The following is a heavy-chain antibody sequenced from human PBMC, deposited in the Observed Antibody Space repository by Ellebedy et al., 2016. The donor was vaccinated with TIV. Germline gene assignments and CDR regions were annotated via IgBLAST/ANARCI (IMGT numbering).Heavy chain of an antibody. V-gene: IGHV3-74*01. CDR1: GFTLSGYW. CDR2: INTDGSST. CDR3: ARESVRYFDWDY. Sequence: GESLKISCVASGFTLSGYWMHWARQVPGKGLVWLARINTDGSSTSYADSVEGRFTISSDNAKKTLYLEMSGPRSDDTAVYYCARESVRYFDWDYWGQGTLVAV. J-gene: IGHJ4*02. D-gene: IGHD3-9*01.